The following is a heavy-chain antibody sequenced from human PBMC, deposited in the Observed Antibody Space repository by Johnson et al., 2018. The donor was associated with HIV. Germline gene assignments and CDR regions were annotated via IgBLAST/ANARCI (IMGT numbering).Heavy chain of an antibody. Sequence: QVQLVESGGGVVQPGRSLRLSCAASGFTFSSYGMHWVRQAPGKGLEWVTVISYDGSNKYYADSVKGRFTISRDNVNNSVSLLLNSLRVEDTAVYFCARAHLIFPKNAFDIWGRGTMVTVSS. J-gene: IGHJ3*02. CDR2: ISYDGSNK. CDR1: GFTFSSYG. CDR3: ARAHLIFPKNAFDI. D-gene: IGHD3-3*02. V-gene: IGHV3-30*03.